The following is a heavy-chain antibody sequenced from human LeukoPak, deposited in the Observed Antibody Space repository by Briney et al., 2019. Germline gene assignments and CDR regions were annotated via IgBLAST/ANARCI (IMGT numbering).Heavy chain of an antibody. CDR3: ARAAHGDYRLEEY. V-gene: IGHV1-18*01. J-gene: IGHJ4*02. D-gene: IGHD4-17*01. CDR1: GYTFSRYG. CDR2: ISGYNGHT. Sequence: GASVKVSCKASGYTFSRYGISWVRQAPGQGLEWMGWISGYNGHTKYAQKVQGRVTMSTDTSTSTVYMELSSLRSEDTAVYYCARAAHGDYRLEEYWGQGTLVTVSS.